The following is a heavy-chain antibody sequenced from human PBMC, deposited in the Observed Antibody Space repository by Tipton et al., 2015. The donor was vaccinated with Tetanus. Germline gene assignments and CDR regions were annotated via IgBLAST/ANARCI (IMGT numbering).Heavy chain of an antibody. CDR1: GFIFSSYT. J-gene: IGHJ4*02. Sequence: SLRLSCEVSGFIFSSYTMNWVRQAPGKGLEWVSSISSTSSYIYYADSLKGRFTISRDNAKSSLYLQMNSLRAEDTAVYFCASGSALGYWGPGTLVTVSS. CDR2: ISSTSSYI. V-gene: IGHV3-21*01. D-gene: IGHD6-25*01. CDR3: ASGSALGY.